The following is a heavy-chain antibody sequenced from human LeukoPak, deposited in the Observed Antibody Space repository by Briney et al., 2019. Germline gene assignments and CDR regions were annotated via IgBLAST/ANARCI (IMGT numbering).Heavy chain of an antibody. CDR2: IYSSGST. CDR3: ARHGYYYYYMDV. Sequence: SETLSLTCTVSGGPISSSSYYWGWLRQPPGKGLEWIGIIYSSGSTYYSPSLKSRVTISVDTSKNQFSLKLSSVTAADTAVYYCARHGYYYYYMDVWGKGTTVTVSS. J-gene: IGHJ6*03. CDR1: GGPISSSSYY. V-gene: IGHV4-39*01.